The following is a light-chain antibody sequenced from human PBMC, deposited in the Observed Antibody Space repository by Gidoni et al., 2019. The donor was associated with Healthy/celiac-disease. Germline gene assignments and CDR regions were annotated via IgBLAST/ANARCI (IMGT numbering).Light chain of an antibody. Sequence: DVAMTQSPLSLPVTLGQPASISCRSSQSLVYSDGNTYLNWFQQRPGQSPRRLIYKVSNRDSGVPDRFSGSGSGTDFTLQISRVEAEDVGVYYCMQGTHWLWTFGQGTKVEIK. CDR1: QSLVYSDGNTY. J-gene: IGKJ1*01. CDR2: KVS. V-gene: IGKV2-30*01. CDR3: MQGTHWLWT.